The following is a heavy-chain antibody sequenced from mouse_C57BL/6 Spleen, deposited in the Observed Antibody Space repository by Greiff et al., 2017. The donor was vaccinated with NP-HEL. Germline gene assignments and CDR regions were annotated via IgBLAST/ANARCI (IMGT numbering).Heavy chain of an antibody. V-gene: IGHV1-19*01. D-gene: IGHD2-3*01. J-gene: IGHJ2*01. CDR3: ARKRAYDGYQYYFDY. Sequence: EVKLQESGPVLVKPGASVKMSCKASGYTFTDYYMNWVKQSHGKSLEWIGVINPYNGGTSYNQKFKGKATLTVAKSSSTAYMELNSLTSEDSAVYYCARKRAYDGYQYYFDYWGQGTTLTVSS. CDR2: INPYNGGT. CDR1: GYTFTDYY.